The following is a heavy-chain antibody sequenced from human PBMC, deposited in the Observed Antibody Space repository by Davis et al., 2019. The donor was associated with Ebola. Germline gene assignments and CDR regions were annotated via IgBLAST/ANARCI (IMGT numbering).Heavy chain of an antibody. V-gene: IGHV4-4*07. Sequence: PGGSLRLSCTVSGGSISSYYWSWIRQPAGKGLEWIGRIYTSGSTNYNPSLKSRVTMSVDTSKNQFSLKLSSVTAADTAVYYCASGGVYIAAAEAYYYGMDVWGQGTTVTVSS. CDR2: IYTSGST. CDR3: ASGGVYIAAAEAYYYGMDV. CDR1: GGSISSYY. J-gene: IGHJ6*02. D-gene: IGHD6-13*01.